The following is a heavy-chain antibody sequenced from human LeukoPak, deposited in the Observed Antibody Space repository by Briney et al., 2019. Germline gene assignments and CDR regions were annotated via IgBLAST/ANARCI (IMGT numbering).Heavy chain of an antibody. Sequence: GGSLRLSCAASGFTFSSYAMSWVRQAPGKGLEWVSAISGSGGSTYYADSVKGRFTISRDNSKNTLYLQMNSLRAEDTAVYYCAKVRYYHDSSGYSRGGYFGYWGQGTLVTVSS. CDR3: AKVRYYHDSSGYSRGGYFGY. V-gene: IGHV3-23*01. CDR1: GFTFSSYA. CDR2: ISGSGGST. D-gene: IGHD3-22*01. J-gene: IGHJ4*02.